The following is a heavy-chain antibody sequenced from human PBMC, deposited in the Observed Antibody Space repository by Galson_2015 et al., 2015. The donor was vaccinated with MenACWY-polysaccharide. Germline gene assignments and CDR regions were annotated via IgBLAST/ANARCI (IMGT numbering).Heavy chain of an antibody. J-gene: IGHJ4*02. CDR2: ISGSGLNT. V-gene: IGHV3-23*01. Sequence: SLRLSCAASGFTFISYAMSWVRQAPGKGLEWVSTISGSGLNTYYADSVKGRFTMSRDNSKNTLYMQMNSLRAEDTAVYYCAKQIDEYYGSGNYYPPWDYWGQGTLVTVSS. D-gene: IGHD3-10*01. CDR3: AKQIDEYYGSGNYYPPWDY. CDR1: GFTFISYA.